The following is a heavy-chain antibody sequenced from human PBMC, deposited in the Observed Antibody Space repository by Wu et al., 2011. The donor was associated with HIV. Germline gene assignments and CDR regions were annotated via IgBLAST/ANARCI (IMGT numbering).Heavy chain of an antibody. V-gene: IGHV1-69*15. CDR1: GGTFSKYA. CDR3: ARDRIVGTSEGFDV. CDR2: IIPVFGTT. J-gene: IGHJ3*01. Sequence: QVPLVQSGAMVKKPGSSVKVSCKASGGTFSKYAISWVRQAPGQGLEWMGRIIPVFGTTNSAQEFQGRLTMTADESTSTAYMELSSLRSGDTALYFCARDRIVGTSEGFDVWGQGTMVTVSS. D-gene: IGHD1-26*01.